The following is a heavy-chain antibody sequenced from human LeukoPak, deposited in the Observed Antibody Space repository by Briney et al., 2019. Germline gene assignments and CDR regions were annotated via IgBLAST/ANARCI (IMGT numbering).Heavy chain of an antibody. D-gene: IGHD3-10*01. CDR3: ARASRGVADYYYYMDV. CDR1: GYSFTSYW. CDR2: IYPGDSDT. Sequence: KNGESLKISCKGSGYSFTSYWIGWVRQMPGKGLEWMGIIYPGDSDTRYSPSFQGQVTISADKSISTAYLQWSSLKASDTAMYYCARASRGVADYYYYMDVWGKGTTVTVSS. V-gene: IGHV5-51*01. J-gene: IGHJ6*03.